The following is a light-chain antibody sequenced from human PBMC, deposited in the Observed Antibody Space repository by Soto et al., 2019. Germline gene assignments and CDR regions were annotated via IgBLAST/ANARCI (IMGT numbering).Light chain of an antibody. Sequence: EIQMTYSPSTPSRYAGTRGTITCRASQTISSWLAWYQQKPGKAPKLLIYKASTLKSGVPSRFSGSGSGTEFTLTSSSLKPDDFATYYCQHYKSYSEAFGQGTKVEIK. CDR1: QTISSW. CDR2: KAS. CDR3: QHYKSYSEA. J-gene: IGKJ1*01. V-gene: IGKV1-5*03.